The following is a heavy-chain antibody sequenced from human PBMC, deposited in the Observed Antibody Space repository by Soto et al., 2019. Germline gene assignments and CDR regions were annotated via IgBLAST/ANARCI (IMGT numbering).Heavy chain of an antibody. CDR3: ARDRGVGTALFDD. V-gene: IGHV1-18*01. J-gene: IGHJ4*02. D-gene: IGHD2-15*01. CDR1: GYTFTSYG. CDR2: ISAYNGNT. Sequence: XSVKVSCKASGYTFTSYGIRLVRQAPGQGLEWMGWISAYNGNTNYAQKLQGRVTMTTDTSTSTAYMELRSLRSDDTAVYYCARDRGVGTALFDDWGQGTLVTVSS.